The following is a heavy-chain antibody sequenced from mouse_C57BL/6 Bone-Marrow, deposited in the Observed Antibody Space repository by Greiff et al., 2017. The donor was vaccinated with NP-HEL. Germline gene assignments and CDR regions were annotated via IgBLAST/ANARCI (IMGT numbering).Heavy chain of an antibody. J-gene: IGHJ4*01. CDR1: GYTFTSYT. CDR3: ARGLQYYARDC. V-gene: IGHV1-4*01. Sequence: QVQLKQSGAELARPGASVKMSCKASGYTFTSYTMHWVKQRPGQGPEWIGYINPCSGYTKYNQKFKDKATLTADKSSSTAYMQLSSLTSEDAAVYYCARGLQYYARDCWGQGTAATVTA. D-gene: IGHD6-1*01. CDR2: INPCSGYT.